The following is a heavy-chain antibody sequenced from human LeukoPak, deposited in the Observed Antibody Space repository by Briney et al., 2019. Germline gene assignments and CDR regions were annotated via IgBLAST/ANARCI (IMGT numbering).Heavy chain of an antibody. J-gene: IGHJ5*02. CDR3: ARARSSTSDNWFDP. Sequence: GSLRLSCAASGFTFSSYSMNWVRQAPGKGLEWIGYIYYSGSTNYNPSLKSRVTISVDTSKNQFSLKLSSVTAADTAVYYCARARSSTSDNWFDPWGQGTLVTVSS. CDR2: IYYSGST. CDR1: GFTFSSYS. V-gene: IGHV4-59*01. D-gene: IGHD2-2*01.